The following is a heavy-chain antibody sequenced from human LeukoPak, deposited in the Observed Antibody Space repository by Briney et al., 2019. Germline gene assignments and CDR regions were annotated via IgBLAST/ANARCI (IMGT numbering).Heavy chain of an antibody. CDR3: ARVQGYCSTTSCYPHY. CDR1: GYPLTNYA. Sequence: ASVKVSCKASGYPLTNYALNWVRQAPGQGLEWMGWINTNTGNPTYAQGFTGRFVFSLDTSVNTAYLQISSLKAEDTAIYYCARVQGYCSTTSCYPHYWGQGTLVTVSS. D-gene: IGHD2-2*01. J-gene: IGHJ4*02. CDR2: INTNTGNP. V-gene: IGHV7-4-1*02.